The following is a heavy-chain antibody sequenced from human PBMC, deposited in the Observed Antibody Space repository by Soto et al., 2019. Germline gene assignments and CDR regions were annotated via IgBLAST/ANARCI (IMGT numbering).Heavy chain of an antibody. V-gene: IGHV3-7*05. CDR2: IKEDGIDK. CDR1: GFTFNRHW. J-gene: IGHJ4*02. CDR3: ARRVGNCPSSFCRSLDY. Sequence: EVQLVESGGDLVQPGGSLRLSCAASGFTFNRHWMTWVRQAPGKGLECVANIKEDGIDKYYVDSVRGRFTISRDNAKNSLYLQMDSLRAEGTAVYYGARRVGNCPSSFCRSLDYWGQGTLVTVSS. D-gene: IGHD2-2*01.